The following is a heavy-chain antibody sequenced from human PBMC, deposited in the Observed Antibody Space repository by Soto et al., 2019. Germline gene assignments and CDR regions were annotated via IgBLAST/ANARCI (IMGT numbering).Heavy chain of an antibody. D-gene: IGHD6-13*01. CDR2: FIPIFGTA. V-gene: IGHV1-69*13. CDR3: ARGDIAAAGTYYYYGMDV. CDR1: GGSFSSYA. J-gene: IGHJ6*02. Sequence: SVKVSCKASGGSFSSYATSGVRQAPGQGLEWRGGFIPIFGTANYAQKFQGRVTITADEATSAAYMELSSLSSEDGAVYYCARGDIAAAGTYYYYGMDVWGQGTTVTVSS.